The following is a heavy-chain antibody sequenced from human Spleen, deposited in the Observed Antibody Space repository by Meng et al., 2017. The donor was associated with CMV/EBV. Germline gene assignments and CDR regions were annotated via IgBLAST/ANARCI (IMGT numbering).Heavy chain of an antibody. CDR2: INWNGGST. V-gene: IGHV3-20*04. CDR3: ARDGGYSSGWFDY. D-gene: IGHD6-19*01. Sequence: GESLKISCTASGFLFDVYGMTWVRQAPGKGLEWVAVINWNGGSTGYADSVKGRFTISRDNAKNSLYLQMNSLRAGDTALYYCARDGGYSSGWFDYWGQGTLVTVSS. CDR1: GFLFDVYG. J-gene: IGHJ4*02.